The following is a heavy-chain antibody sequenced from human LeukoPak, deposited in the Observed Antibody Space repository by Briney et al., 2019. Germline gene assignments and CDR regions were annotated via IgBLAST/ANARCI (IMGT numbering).Heavy chain of an antibody. D-gene: IGHD1-26*01. J-gene: IGHJ5*02. CDR2: IYQSGST. V-gene: IGHV4-4*02. CDR1: GGSISGSISNTKW. CDR3: ARAYSGSYYGWFDP. Sequence: SETLSLTCAVSGGSISGSISNTKWWSWVRQPPGKGLEWIGEIYQSGSTNYNSSLKSRVTISIDKSDNQFSLKLTSVTAADTAMYYCARAYSGSYYGWFDPWGQGTLVTVSS.